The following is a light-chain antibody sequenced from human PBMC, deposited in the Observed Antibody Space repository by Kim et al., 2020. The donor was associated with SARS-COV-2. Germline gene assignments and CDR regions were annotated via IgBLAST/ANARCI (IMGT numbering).Light chain of an antibody. Sequence: SSELTQDPAVSVAVGQTVKITCQGDSLRRYYASWYQQKPGQAPIVVIYGRNNRPSGIPERLSGSTSGNTASLIITGAQAEDEADYYCNSRGGSENVLFGGGTQLTVL. CDR3: NSRGGSENVL. J-gene: IGLJ2*01. V-gene: IGLV3-19*01. CDR1: SLRRYY. CDR2: GRN.